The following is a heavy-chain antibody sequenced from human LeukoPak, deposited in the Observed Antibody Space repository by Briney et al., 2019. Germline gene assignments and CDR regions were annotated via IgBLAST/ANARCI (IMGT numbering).Heavy chain of an antibody. CDR3: ARARRDSGYYKVDY. D-gene: IGHD3-3*01. CDR1: GGSFSGYY. Sequence: SETQSLTCAVYGGSFSGYYWSWIRQPPGKGLEWIGEINHSGSANYSPSLKSRVTLSIDKSKNQFSLNLSSVTAADAAVYYCARARRDSGYYKVDYWGQGTLVTVSS. V-gene: IGHV4-34*01. J-gene: IGHJ4*02. CDR2: INHSGSA.